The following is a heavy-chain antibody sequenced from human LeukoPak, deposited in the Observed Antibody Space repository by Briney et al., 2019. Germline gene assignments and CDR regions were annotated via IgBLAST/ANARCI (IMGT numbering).Heavy chain of an antibody. V-gene: IGHV1-2*06. CDR2: INPNSGDT. Sequence: ASVKVSCKASGYTFTAYYMHWVRQAPGQGLEWMGRINPNSGDTIYAQNFQGRVTVTRDTSISAAYMELSRLRSDDTAVYYCACWGGGNQGHWGQGTLVTVSS. J-gene: IGHJ4*02. D-gene: IGHD4-23*01. CDR3: ACWGGGNQGH. CDR1: GYTFTAYY.